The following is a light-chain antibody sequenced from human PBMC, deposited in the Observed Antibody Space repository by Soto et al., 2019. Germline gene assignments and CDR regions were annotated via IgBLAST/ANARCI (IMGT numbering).Light chain of an antibody. CDR3: QQYNNGGIT. J-gene: IGKJ5*01. Sequence: ETVMTQSPATLSVSPGDGSTLSFMASQSVSRNLAWYQQIPGQAPRLLIYGASTRASGIPARFSGGGSGTEFTLTISSLQFEDFAVYYCQQYNNGGITFGQGTRLEIK. CDR2: GAS. V-gene: IGKV3-15*01. CDR1: QSVSRN.